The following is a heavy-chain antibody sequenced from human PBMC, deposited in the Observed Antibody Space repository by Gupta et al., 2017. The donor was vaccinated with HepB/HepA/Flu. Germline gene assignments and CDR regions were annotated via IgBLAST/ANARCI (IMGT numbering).Heavy chain of an antibody. Sequence: QLVESGGGLVKPGGSLSLSCAASGFPFSAYPMIWVRQAPGKGLEWVSAISSGSAYIYYSDSVKGRFTVSRDNAKDLVYLQMNSLRAEDTAVYYCTRDPEYCGSGACYSDAFDIWGQGTTLIVS. V-gene: IGHV3-21*01. CDR1: GFPFSAYP. J-gene: IGHJ3*02. CDR3: TRDPEYCGSGACYSDAFDI. CDR2: ISSGSAYI. D-gene: IGHD2-15*01.